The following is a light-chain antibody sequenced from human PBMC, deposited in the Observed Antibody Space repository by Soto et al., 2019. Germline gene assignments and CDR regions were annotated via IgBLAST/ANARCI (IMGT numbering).Light chain of an antibody. J-gene: IGLJ1*01. CDR1: SSDIGAYDY. CDR2: EVN. CDR3: FSFTTTRPHV. V-gene: IGLV2-14*01. Sequence: QSSLTQPASLSGSPGQSITISCTGTSSDIGAYDYVSWFQQHPGKAPKLMISEVNNRPSGVSNRFSGSKSGNTAYLTISGLQVEDEAEYFCFSFTTTRPHVFGRGTKVTV.